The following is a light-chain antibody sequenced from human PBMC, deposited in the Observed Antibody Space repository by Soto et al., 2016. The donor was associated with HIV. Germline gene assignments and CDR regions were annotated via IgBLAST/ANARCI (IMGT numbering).Light chain of an antibody. Sequence: AIRMTQSPSSFSASTGDGVTLTCRASQGISNSLAWYQQNPGKAPKLLIYAASTLQNGVPSRFRGSGSGTDFTLTISSLQSEDFATYFCQQYYNYPWTFGQGTKVEVK. CDR2: AAS. V-gene: IGKV1-8*01. J-gene: IGKJ1*01. CDR1: QGISNS. CDR3: QQYYNYPWT.